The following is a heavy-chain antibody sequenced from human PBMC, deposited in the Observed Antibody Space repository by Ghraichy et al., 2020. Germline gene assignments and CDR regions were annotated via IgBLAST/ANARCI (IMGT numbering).Heavy chain of an antibody. J-gene: IGHJ4*02. Sequence: SETLSLTCTVSGGSISSSSYYWGWIRQPPGKGLEWIGSIYYSGSTYYNPSLKSRVTISVDTSKNQFSLKLSSVTAADTAVYYCARRGAEIDSYYGSGSYDFDYWGQGTLVTVSS. CDR2: IYYSGST. CDR3: ARRGAEIDSYYGSGSYDFDY. V-gene: IGHV4-39*07. CDR1: GGSISSSSYY. D-gene: IGHD3-10*01.